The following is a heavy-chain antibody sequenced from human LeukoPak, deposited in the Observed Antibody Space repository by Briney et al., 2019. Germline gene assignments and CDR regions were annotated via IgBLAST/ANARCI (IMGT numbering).Heavy chain of an antibody. V-gene: IGHV1-2*02. CDR3: ARDSDGSSWLYYFDY. J-gene: IGHJ4*02. CDR1: GYTFTGYY. D-gene: IGHD6-13*01. Sequence: ASVKVSCKASGYTFTGYYMHWVRQAPGQGLEWMGWINPNSGGTNYAQKFQGRVTMTRDTSISTAYMELSRLRSDDTAVYYCARDSDGSSWLYYFDYWGQGTLVTVSS. CDR2: INPNSGGT.